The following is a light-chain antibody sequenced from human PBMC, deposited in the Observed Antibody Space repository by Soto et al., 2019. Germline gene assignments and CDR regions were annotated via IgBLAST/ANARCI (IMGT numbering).Light chain of an antibody. CDR1: QSVSSNY. Sequence: GEIATXSCRASQSVSSNYLAWYQQKPGQTPKVLIYRASTRATGIPDRFSGSGSGTDFTLTISRLEAEDFAVYYCQQYGSSPLTFGGGTKVDI. J-gene: IGKJ4*01. V-gene: IGKV3-20*01. CDR3: QQYGSSPLT. CDR2: RAS.